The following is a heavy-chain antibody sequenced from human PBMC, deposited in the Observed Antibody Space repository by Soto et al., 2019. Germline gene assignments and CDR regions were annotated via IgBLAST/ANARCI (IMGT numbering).Heavy chain of an antibody. D-gene: IGHD1-1*01. J-gene: IGHJ4*02. V-gene: IGHV3-30*15. CDR3: ARDRHTQLGGLDY. CDR2: ILYDGSNK. Sequence: VADILYDGSNKYYGDSVKGRFTISRDNSKNTLYLQMSSLRAEDTAVYYCARDRHTQLGGLDYWGQGTLVTVSS.